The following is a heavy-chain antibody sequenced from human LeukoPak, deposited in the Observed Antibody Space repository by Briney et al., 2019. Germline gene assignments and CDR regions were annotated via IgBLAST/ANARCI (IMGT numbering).Heavy chain of an antibody. CDR3: TYTSSSGVVY. Sequence: GGSLRLSCAASGFTFSVSAMYWVRQASGKGLEWVGRIRNRANNYATAYAASLKGRFTISRDDSKNTAYLQMNSLETEDTAMYYCTYTSSSGVVYWGQGTLVTVSS. CDR2: IRNRANNYAT. V-gene: IGHV3-73*01. J-gene: IGHJ4*02. D-gene: IGHD6-6*01. CDR1: GFTFSVSA.